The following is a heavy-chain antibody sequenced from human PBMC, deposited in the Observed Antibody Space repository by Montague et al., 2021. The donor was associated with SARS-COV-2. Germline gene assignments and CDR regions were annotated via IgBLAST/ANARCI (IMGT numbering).Heavy chain of an antibody. Sequence: VKPTQTLTLTCTFSGFSLSTSGMCVSWIRQPPGKALEWLAPIDWDDDKYYSTSLKTRLTISKDTSKNQVVLTMTNMDPVDTATYYCARSFSIFGVVIIPAYFDYWGQGTLVTVSS. CDR3: ARSFSIFGVVIIPAYFDY. J-gene: IGHJ4*02. D-gene: IGHD3-3*01. V-gene: IGHV2-70*01. CDR1: GFSLSTSGMC. CDR2: IDWDDDK.